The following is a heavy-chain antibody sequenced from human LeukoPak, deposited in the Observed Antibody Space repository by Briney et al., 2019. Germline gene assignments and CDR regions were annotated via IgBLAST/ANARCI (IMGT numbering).Heavy chain of an antibody. Sequence: ASETLSLTCAVYGGSFSGYYWSWIRQPPGKGLEWIGEINHSGSTNYNPSLKSRVTISEDTSKNQFSLKLSSVTAADTAVYYCARLGPEVYGGNRVFDYWGQGTLVTVSS. D-gene: IGHD4-23*01. J-gene: IGHJ4*02. V-gene: IGHV4-34*01. CDR1: GGSFSGYY. CDR2: INHSGST. CDR3: ARLGPEVYGGNRVFDY.